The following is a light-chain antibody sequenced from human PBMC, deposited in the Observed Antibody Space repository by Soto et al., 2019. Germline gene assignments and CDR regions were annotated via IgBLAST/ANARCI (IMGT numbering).Light chain of an antibody. Sequence: QLVLTQSPSASASLGASVKLTCTLSSGHSSYAIAWHQQQPETGPRYLMKLNSDGSHSKGDGIPDRFSGSSSGAERYLTISSLQSEDEADYYCQTWGTGIHWVFGGGTKVTVL. CDR2: LNSDGSH. CDR1: SGHSSYA. V-gene: IGLV4-69*01. J-gene: IGLJ3*02. CDR3: QTWGTGIHWV.